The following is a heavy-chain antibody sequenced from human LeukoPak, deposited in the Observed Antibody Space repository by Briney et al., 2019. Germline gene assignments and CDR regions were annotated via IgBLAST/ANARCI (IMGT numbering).Heavy chain of an antibody. V-gene: IGHV3-23*01. Sequence: GSLRLSCAASGFTFTTHAMSWVRQAPGKGLEWVSAFSGSISKTYYANSVKGRFTISRDNSKNTLYLQMSSLRAEDTALYYCAKQRAGSAWFTLDYWGPGTLVTVSS. CDR2: FSGSISKT. CDR1: GFTFTTHA. D-gene: IGHD6-19*01. J-gene: IGHJ4*02. CDR3: AKQRAGSAWFTLDY.